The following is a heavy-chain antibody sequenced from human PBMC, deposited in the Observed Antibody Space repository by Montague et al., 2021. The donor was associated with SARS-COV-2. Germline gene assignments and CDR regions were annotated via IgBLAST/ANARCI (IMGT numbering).Heavy chain of an antibody. J-gene: IGHJ3*02. Sequence: TLSLTCTVSGGSISSGGYYWSWIRQHPGKGLEWIGYIYYSGSTYYNPSLKSRVTISVDTSKNQFSLKLSSVTAADTAVYYCARDPCYDSSGYYLGSAFDIWGQGTMVTVSS. CDR2: IYYSGST. CDR1: GGSISSGGYY. CDR3: ARDPCYDSSGYYLGSAFDI. D-gene: IGHD3-22*01. V-gene: IGHV4-31*03.